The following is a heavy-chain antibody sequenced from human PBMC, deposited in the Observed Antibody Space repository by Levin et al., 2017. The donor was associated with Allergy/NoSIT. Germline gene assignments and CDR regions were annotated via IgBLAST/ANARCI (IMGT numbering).Heavy chain of an antibody. J-gene: IGHJ2*01. CDR2: IKQDGSEK. V-gene: IGHV3-7*01. CDR3: ARDPHSSGWLDWYFDL. Sequence: GESLKISCAASGFTFSSYWMSWVRQAPGKGLEWVANIKQDGSEKYYVDSVKGRFTISRDNAKNSLYLQMNSLRAEDTAVYYCARDPHSSGWLDWYFDLWGRGTLVTVSA. CDR1: GFTFSSYW. D-gene: IGHD6-19*01.